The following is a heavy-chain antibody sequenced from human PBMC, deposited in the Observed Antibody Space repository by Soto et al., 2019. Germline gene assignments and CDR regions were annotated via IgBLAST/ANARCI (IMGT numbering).Heavy chain of an antibody. CDR2: IYYLGST. Sequence: QVQLQESGPGLVKPSQTLSLACTVSGGSISSGGYYWSWIRQHPGKGLEWIGYIYYLGSTYYNPSLKSRVTRSVDTSKKQFSLKLSSVTAADTAGYYCARFYMVRGVMSAFDIWGQGTMVTVSS. CDR3: ARFYMVRGVMSAFDI. D-gene: IGHD3-10*01. CDR1: GGSISSGGYY. J-gene: IGHJ3*02. V-gene: IGHV4-31*03.